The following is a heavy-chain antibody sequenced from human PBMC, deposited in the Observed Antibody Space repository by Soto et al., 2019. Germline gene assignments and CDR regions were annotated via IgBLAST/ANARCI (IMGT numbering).Heavy chain of an antibody. J-gene: IGHJ6*02. CDR2: IYYSGST. CDR1: GAPISSSSYY. CDR3: ARLNAGTTYYYYGMDV. Sequence: SETLSLTCTVSGAPISSSSYYWGWIRQPPGKGLEWIGSIYYSGSTYYNPSLKSRVTISVDTSKNQFSLKLSSVTAADTALYYCARLNAGTTYYYYGMDVWGQGTTVTVSS. V-gene: IGHV4-39*01. D-gene: IGHD1-7*01.